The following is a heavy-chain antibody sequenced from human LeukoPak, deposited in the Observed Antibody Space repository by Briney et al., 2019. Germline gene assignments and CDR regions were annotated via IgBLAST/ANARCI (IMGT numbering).Heavy chain of an antibody. V-gene: IGHV4-59*08. J-gene: IGHJ4*02. CDR2: IYYSGST. Sequence: SETLSLTCTVSGGSISSYYWSWIRQPPGKGLEWMGYIYYSGSTNYNPSLKSRVTIPVDTSKNQFSLKLSSVTAADTAVYYCATTRREDGSGSFDYWGQGTLVTVSS. CDR3: ATTRREDGSGSFDY. CDR1: GGSISSYY. D-gene: IGHD3-10*01.